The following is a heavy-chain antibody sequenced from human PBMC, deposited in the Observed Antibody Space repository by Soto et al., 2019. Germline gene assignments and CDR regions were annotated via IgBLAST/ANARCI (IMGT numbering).Heavy chain of an antibody. V-gene: IGHV1-69*13. CDR2: IIPIFGTA. CDR3: ARDRGSIRFLEWLSNWFDP. Sequence: ASVKVSCKASGGTFSSYAISWVRQAPGQGLEWMGGIIPIFGTANYAQKFQGRVTITADESTSTAYMELSSLRSEDTAVYYCARDRGSIRFLEWLSNWFDPWGQGTLVTVS. J-gene: IGHJ5*02. CDR1: GGTFSSYA. D-gene: IGHD3-3*01.